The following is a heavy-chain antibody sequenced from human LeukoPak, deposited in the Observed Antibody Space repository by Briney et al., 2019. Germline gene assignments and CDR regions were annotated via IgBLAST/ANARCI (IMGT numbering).Heavy chain of an antibody. J-gene: IGHJ4*02. CDR1: GFTLSSYW. CDR3: ARDLSGYSDY. Sequence: GGSLRLSCAASGFTLSSYWLHWVRQAPGKGLVWVSRISDADGSITDYADSVRGRFTISRDTAKNTLYLEMNSLGAEDTAVYYCARDLSGYSDYWGQGALVTVSS. CDR2: ISDADGSIT. D-gene: IGHD2-15*01. V-gene: IGHV3-74*01.